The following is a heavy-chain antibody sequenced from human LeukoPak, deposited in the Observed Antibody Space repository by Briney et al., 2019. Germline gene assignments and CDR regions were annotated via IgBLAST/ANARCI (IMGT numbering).Heavy chain of an antibody. CDR2: INTNTGNP. V-gene: IGHV7-4-1*02. Sequence: ASVKVSCKASGYTFTSYAMNWVRQAPGQGLEWMGWINTNTGNPTYAQGFTGRFVFSLDTSVSTAYLQISSLKAEDTAVYYCARGVIIQHYYYYYYMDVWGKGTTVTVSS. D-gene: IGHD3-3*01. J-gene: IGHJ6*03. CDR3: ARGVIIQHYYYYYYMDV. CDR1: GYTFTSYA.